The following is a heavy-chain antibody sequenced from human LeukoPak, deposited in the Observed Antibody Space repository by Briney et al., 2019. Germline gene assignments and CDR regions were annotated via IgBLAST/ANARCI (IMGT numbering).Heavy chain of an antibody. D-gene: IGHD6-13*01. V-gene: IGHV1-2*02. CDR2: INPNSGGT. CDR1: GYTFTGYY. Sequence: ASVKVSCKASGYTFTGYYMHWVRQAPGQGLEWMGWINPNSGGTNYAQKFQGRVTMTRDTSISTAYMELSRLRSDDTAVYYCAREPAAAAGFDPWGQGTLVTASS. J-gene: IGHJ5*02. CDR3: AREPAAAAGFDP.